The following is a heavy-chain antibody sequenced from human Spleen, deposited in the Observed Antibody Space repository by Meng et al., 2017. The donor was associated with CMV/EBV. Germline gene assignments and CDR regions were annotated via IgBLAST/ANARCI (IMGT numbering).Heavy chain of an antibody. CDR3: ARGRACTSTICSPRWFDP. J-gene: IGHJ5*02. CDR2: ISPISGGT. D-gene: IGHD2-2*01. Sequence: ASVKVSCKASGYTFTDYYIHWVRQAPGQGLEWMGWISPISGGTFYAQKFQGRVTMTRDTSISTAYMDLSSLRSADTALYYCARGRACTSTICSPRWFDPWGQGTLVTVSS. V-gene: IGHV1-2*02. CDR1: GYTFTDYY.